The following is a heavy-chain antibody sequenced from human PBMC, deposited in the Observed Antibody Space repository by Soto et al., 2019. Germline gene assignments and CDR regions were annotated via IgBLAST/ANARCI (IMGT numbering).Heavy chain of an antibody. Sequence: SETLSLTCTVSDASISTATFYWIRQLPGEALEWIGYIYYSGSAYYNSSLRSRATLSLDTSKSEFSLTLTSLTAADTAVYYCARGEAGVAGRLDYWGQGTLVTVS. CDR3: ARGEAGVAGRLDY. CDR1: DASISTATFY. J-gene: IGHJ4*02. CDR2: IYYSGSA. D-gene: IGHD6-19*01. V-gene: IGHV4-31*03.